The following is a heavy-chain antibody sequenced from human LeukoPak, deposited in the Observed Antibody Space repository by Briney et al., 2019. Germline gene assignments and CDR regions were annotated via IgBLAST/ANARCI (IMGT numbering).Heavy chain of an antibody. CDR1: GYSISSGYY. V-gene: IGHV4-38-2*02. D-gene: IGHD3-10*01. J-gene: IGHJ4*02. CDR2: IYHSGST. CDR3: ARDALVRGLYYFEY. Sequence: SETLSLTCAVSGYSISSGYYWGWIRQPPGKGLEWIGSIYHSGSTYYNPSLKSRVTISVDTSKNQFSLKLSSVTAADTAVYYCARDALVRGLYYFEYWGQGTLVTVSS.